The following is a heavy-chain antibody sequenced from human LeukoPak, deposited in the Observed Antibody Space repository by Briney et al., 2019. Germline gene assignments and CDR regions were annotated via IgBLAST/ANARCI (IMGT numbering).Heavy chain of an antibody. V-gene: IGHV3-33*01. CDR1: GFTFSSYG. CDR2: IWYDGSNK. CDR3: ARATIQLSARSAFDI. J-gene: IGHJ3*02. Sequence: GGSLRLSCAASGFTFSSYGMHWVRQAPGKGLEWVAVIWYDGSNKYYADSVKGRFTISRDNSKNTLYLQMNSLRAEDTAVYYCARATIQLSARSAFDIWGQGTMVTVSS. D-gene: IGHD5-18*01.